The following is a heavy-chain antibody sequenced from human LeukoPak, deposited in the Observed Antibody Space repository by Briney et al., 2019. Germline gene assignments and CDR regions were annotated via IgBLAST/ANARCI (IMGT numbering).Heavy chain of an antibody. CDR2: ISGSGGST. J-gene: IGHJ4*02. CDR3: ANDPTYYDILTGYYSAEFDY. CDR1: GFTFSSYA. D-gene: IGHD3-9*01. V-gene: IGHV3-23*01. Sequence: GGSLRLSCAASGFTFSSYAMSWVRQAPGKGLEWDSAISGSGGSTYYADSVKGRFTISRDNSKNTLYLQMNSLRAEDTAVYYCANDPTYYDILTGYYSAEFDYWGQGTLVTVSS.